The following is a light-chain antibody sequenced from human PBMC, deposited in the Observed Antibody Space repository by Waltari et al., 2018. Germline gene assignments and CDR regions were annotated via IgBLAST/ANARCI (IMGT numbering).Light chain of an antibody. Sequence: SSELTQDPAVSVALGPTVRITCQGDSPRRYYASWYQQKPGQAPVLVINGKNNRPSGIPDRFSGSSSGNTASLTITGAQAEDEADYYCNSRDSSGNHVVFGGGTKLTVL. V-gene: IGLV3-19*01. CDR3: NSRDSSGNHVV. CDR1: SPRRYY. CDR2: GKN. J-gene: IGLJ2*01.